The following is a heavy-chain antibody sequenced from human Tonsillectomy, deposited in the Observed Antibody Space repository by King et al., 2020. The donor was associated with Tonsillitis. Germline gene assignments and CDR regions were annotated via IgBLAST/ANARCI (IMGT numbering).Heavy chain of an antibody. V-gene: IGHV3-53*01. CDR3: ASHKVGRLSYFDY. CDR2: VYSGGST. CDR1: GFNVSTNY. Sequence: VQLVESGGGLIQVGGSLRLSCAASGFNVSTNYMSWVRQAPGKGLEWVSVVYSGGSTCYADSVKGRFTISRDNSKNTLYFQMNSLRAEDTAVYYCASHKVGRLSYFDYWGQGTLVTVSS. J-gene: IGHJ4*02.